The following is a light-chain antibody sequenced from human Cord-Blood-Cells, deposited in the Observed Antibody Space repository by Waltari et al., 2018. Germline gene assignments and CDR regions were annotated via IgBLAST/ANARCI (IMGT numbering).Light chain of an antibody. CDR3: QQYGSSIFT. Sequence: IVLTQSPGTLSLSPGERATLSCRASQSVSSSYLAWYQQKPGQAPRLLIYGASSRATGIPDRFSGSGSGTDFTLTSSRLEPEDFAVYYCQQYGSSIFTFGPGTKVDIK. CDR2: GAS. V-gene: IGKV3-20*01. CDR1: QSVSSSY. J-gene: IGKJ3*01.